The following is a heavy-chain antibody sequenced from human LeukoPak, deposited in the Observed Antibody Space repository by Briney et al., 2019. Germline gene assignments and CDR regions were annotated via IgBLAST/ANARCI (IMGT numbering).Heavy chain of an antibody. CDR3: ATGFTSRAFDI. D-gene: IGHD3-16*01. J-gene: IGHJ3*02. Sequence: GASVKVSCNTSGYTFSNYGISWVRQAPGQGLEWMGWISTYNGNTNYAQKFQGRVTMTEDTSTDTAYMELSSLRSEDTAVYYCATGFTSRAFDIWGQGTMVTVSS. CDR1: GYTFSNYG. CDR2: ISTYNGNT. V-gene: IGHV1-18*01.